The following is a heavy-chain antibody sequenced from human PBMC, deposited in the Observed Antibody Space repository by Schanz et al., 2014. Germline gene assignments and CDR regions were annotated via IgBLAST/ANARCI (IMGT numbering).Heavy chain of an antibody. D-gene: IGHD3-10*02. CDR3: AKNQYDDVDLSSFYFDF. V-gene: IGHV3-48*04. J-gene: IGHJ4*02. CDR1: GFSFSTYW. CDR2: ISSSSSTR. Sequence: EEQLVESGGGLVQPGGSLRLSCAASGFSFSTYWMNWVRQAPGKGLEWVSYISSSSSTRYYPDSVKGRFTISRDSSKNTLYLQMNSLRPEDTAIYYCAKNQYDDVDLSSFYFDFWGQGTLVTVSS.